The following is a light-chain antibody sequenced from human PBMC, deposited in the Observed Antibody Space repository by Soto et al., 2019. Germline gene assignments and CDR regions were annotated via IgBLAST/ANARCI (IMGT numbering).Light chain of an antibody. CDR2: AAS. V-gene: IGKV1-39*01. CDR1: LNINNY. J-gene: IGKJ1*01. CDR3: QHSYTTPPWT. Sequence: DMQMTQSPTSLSASVGDRVTITCRASLNINNYLHGYQQKPGKAPNLLISAASNLHSGVPSRFSGSGSGTDFTLTISSLQPEDFATYYCQHSYTTPPWTFGQGTKVDIK.